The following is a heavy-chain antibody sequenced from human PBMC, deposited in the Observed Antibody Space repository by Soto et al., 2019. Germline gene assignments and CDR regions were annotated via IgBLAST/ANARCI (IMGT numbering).Heavy chain of an antibody. J-gene: IGHJ3*02. Sequence: GGSLRLSCAASGFTFSSYDMHWVRQATGKGLEWVSAIGTAGDTYYPGSVKGRFTISRENAKNSLYLQMNSLRAGDTAVYYCARGRIAVAGSENDAFDIWGQGTMVTVSS. CDR2: IGTAGDT. D-gene: IGHD6-19*01. CDR3: ARGRIAVAGSENDAFDI. V-gene: IGHV3-13*01. CDR1: GFTFSSYD.